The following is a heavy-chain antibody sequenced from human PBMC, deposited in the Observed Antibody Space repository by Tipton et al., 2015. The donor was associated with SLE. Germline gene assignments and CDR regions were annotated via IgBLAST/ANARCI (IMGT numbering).Heavy chain of an antibody. CDR1: GFIFTSYG. V-gene: IGHV3-30*02. J-gene: IGHJ1*01. D-gene: IGHD1-26*01. Sequence: SLRLSCVASGFIFTSYGMHWVRQAPGKGLEWVGLIRYDGSNKFYSDSVKGRFTISRDNSRNTLYLQMNSLRPDDTAVYYCVRGEATFQHWGQGTLVTVSS. CDR2: IRYDGSNK. CDR3: VRGEATFQH.